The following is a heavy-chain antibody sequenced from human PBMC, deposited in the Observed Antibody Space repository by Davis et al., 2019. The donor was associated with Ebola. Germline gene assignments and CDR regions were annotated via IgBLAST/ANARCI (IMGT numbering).Heavy chain of an antibody. Sequence: PSETLSLTCAVYGGSFSGYYWSWIRQPPGKGLEWIGEINHSGSTNYNPSLKSRVTISVDTSKNQFSLKLSSVTAADTAVYYCARDKVGDCSSTSCHNWFDPWGQGTLVTVSS. CDR3: ARDKVGDCSSTSCHNWFDP. D-gene: IGHD2-2*03. V-gene: IGHV4-34*01. CDR1: GGSFSGYY. J-gene: IGHJ5*02. CDR2: INHSGST.